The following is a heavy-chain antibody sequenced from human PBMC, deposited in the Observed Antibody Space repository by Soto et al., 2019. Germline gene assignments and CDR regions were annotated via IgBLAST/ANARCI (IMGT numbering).Heavy chain of an antibody. D-gene: IGHD1-7*01. J-gene: IGHJ4*02. CDR3: VKSRQRYGNYPFDY. V-gene: IGHV3-23*01. CDR2: ISGGGTTT. CDR1: GFTFRTYG. Sequence: GESLRLSCTASGFTFRTYGMTWVRQAPGQGLEWVSSISGGGTTTYYANSVIGRLTISTDNSNNTLYLQMNSLRAEDTAVYYCVKSRQRYGNYPFDYWGQGAL.